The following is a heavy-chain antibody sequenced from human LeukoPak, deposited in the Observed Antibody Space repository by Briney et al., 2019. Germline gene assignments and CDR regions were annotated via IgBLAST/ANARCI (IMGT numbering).Heavy chain of an antibody. V-gene: IGHV3-30*02. D-gene: IGHD4-11*01. CDR1: GFTFSSYG. CDR3: AIYSIAEYYYYYYMDV. J-gene: IGHJ6*03. CDR2: IRYDGSNK. Sequence: GGSLRLSCAASGFTFSSYGMHWVRQAPGKGLEWVAFIRYDGSNKYYADSVKGRFTISRDNSKNTLYLQMNSQRAEDTAVYYCAIYSIAEYYYYYYMDVWGKGTTVTVSS.